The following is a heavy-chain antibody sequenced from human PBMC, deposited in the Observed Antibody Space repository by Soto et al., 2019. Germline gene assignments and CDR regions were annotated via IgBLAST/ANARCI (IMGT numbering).Heavy chain of an antibody. V-gene: IGHV1-3*05. CDR2: INAGNGNT. D-gene: IGHD6-19*01. CDR3: ARAVAVPADFDY. CDR1: GYTFTGYA. J-gene: IGHJ4*01. Sequence: QVQLVQSGAEEKKPGASVKVSCKASGYTFTGYAMHWVRQAPGQRLEWMGWINAGNGNTKYSQKFQGRVTITRDTSASTAYMELSSLRSEDTAVYYCARAVAVPADFDYWCHGTLVTVSS.